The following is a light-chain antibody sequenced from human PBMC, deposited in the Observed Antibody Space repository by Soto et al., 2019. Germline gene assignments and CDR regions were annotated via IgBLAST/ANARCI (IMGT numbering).Light chain of an antibody. CDR1: QGISNY. CDR3: QKYNSAPWT. CDR2: VAS. J-gene: IGKJ1*01. Sequence: DIQMTQSPSSLSASVGDRVTITCRSSQGISNYLAWYQQQPGKVPKLLIYVASTLQSGVPSRFSCSGSGTDFNLTISSLQPEDVATYYCQKYNSAPWTFGQGTKVDIK. V-gene: IGKV1-27*01.